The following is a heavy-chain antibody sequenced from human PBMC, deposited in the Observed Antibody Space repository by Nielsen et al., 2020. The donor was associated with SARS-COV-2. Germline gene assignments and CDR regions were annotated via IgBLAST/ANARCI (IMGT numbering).Heavy chain of an antibody. V-gene: IGHV4-59*08. CDR1: GGSISSYY. CDR3: ARGGRFSSGWRVFDY. CDR2: IYYSGST. D-gene: IGHD6-19*01. Sequence: EALKISCTVSGGSISSYYWSWIRQPPGKGLEWIGYIYYSGSTNYNPSLKSRVTISVDTSKNQFSLKLSSVTAADTAVYYCARGGRFSSGWRVFDYWGQGTLVTVSS. J-gene: IGHJ4*02.